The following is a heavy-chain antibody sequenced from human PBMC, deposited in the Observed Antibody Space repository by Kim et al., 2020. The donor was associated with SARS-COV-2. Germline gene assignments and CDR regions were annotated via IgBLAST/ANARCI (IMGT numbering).Heavy chain of an antibody. CDR3: GKDTYSSPSGLAV. D-gene: IGHD6-6*01. Sequence: YADSVKGRFTIYRDNAKNSLYLHMNSLRAADTALSYCGKDTYSSPSGLAVWGQGTLVTVSS. J-gene: IGHJ4*02. V-gene: IGHV3-9*01.